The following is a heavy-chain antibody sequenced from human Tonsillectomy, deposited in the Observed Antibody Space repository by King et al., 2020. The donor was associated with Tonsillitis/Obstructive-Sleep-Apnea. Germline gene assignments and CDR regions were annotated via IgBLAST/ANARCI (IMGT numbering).Heavy chain of an antibody. CDR1: GFVFSSFE. Sequence: VQLVESGGGLLQPGGSLRLSCAASGFVFSSFEMNWVRQAPGKGLEWVSYISASGSTIYYADSVKGRFTITRDNAKNSLFLQLNSLRAEDTAVYYCAREKGIATTVYFDYWGQGTLVTASS. V-gene: IGHV3-48*03. D-gene: IGHD6-13*01. CDR3: AREKGIATTVYFDY. J-gene: IGHJ4*02. CDR2: ISASGSTI.